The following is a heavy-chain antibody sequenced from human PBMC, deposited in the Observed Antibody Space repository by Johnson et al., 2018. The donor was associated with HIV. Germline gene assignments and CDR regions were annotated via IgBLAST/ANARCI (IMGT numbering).Heavy chain of an antibody. Sequence: QVQLVESGGGLVKPGGSLRLSCAASGFSISDYYMSWIRQAPGKGLEWISYIGRSGTTIYYADSVKGRFTISRDNAKNSLYLQMNGLRAEDTALYYCAKDQYRKLTTVAGIWGQGTMVTVSS. CDR1: GFSISDYY. V-gene: IGHV3-11*01. D-gene: IGHD4-17*01. CDR2: IGRSGTTI. J-gene: IGHJ3*02. CDR3: AKDQYRKLTTVAGI.